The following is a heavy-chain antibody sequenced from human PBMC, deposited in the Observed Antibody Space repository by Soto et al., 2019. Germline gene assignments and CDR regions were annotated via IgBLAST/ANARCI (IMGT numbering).Heavy chain of an antibody. CDR1: GGSISSSSYY. V-gene: IGHV4-39*01. J-gene: IGHJ3*02. D-gene: IGHD2-2*01. Sequence: SETLSLTCTVSGGSISSSSYYWGWIRQPPGKGLEWIGSIYYSGSTYYNPSLKSRVTISVDTSKNQFSLKLSSVTAADTAVYYCARAAEDIVVVPAARDAFDIWGQGTMVTVSS. CDR2: IYYSGST. CDR3: ARAAEDIVVVPAARDAFDI.